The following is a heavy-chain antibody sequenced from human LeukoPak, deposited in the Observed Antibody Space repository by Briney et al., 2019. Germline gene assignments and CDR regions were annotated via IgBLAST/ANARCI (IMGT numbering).Heavy chain of an antibody. D-gene: IGHD3-10*01. J-gene: IGHJ5*01. V-gene: IGHV1-2*02. Sequence: GASVKVSCKSPGYTSSDFYMHWVRRAPGQGLEWMGWSGPNSGGTDYEQRFLGRVTMTRDTSISTAYMELSGLTSDDTAVYYCARGINWFDSWGQGTLVTVSS. CDR1: GYTSSDFY. CDR3: ARGINWFDS. CDR2: SGPNSGGT.